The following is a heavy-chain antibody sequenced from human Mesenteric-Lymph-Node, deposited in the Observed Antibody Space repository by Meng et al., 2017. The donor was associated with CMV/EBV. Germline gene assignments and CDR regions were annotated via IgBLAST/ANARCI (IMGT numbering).Heavy chain of an antibody. CDR1: GFTFSSYW. V-gene: IGHV3-7*01. D-gene: IGHD6-13*01. CDR2: IKQDGSET. J-gene: IGHJ5*02. Sequence: GGSLRLSCAASGFTFSSYWMSWVRQAPGKGLEWVANIKQDGSETYYVDSVKGRFTISRDNAKNTLYLQMNSLRAEDTAMYYGARTIASRFDPWGQGTLVTVSS. CDR3: ARTIASRFDP.